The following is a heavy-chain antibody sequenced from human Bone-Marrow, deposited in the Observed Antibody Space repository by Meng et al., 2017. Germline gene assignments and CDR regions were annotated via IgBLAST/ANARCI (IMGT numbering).Heavy chain of an antibody. CDR2: INHSGST. CDR3: ARGGGYSSSWYPQYYYYYGMDV. J-gene: IGHJ6*02. Sequence: SKPLSPTGVVPGGSFSDSYWSWIRQPPGKGREGIGEINHSGSTNYNPSLESRATISVDTSQNNLSLKLCSVTAADSAVYYCARGGGYSSSWYPQYYYYYGMDVWGQGTTVTVSS. D-gene: IGHD6-13*01. V-gene: IGHV4-34*01. CDR1: GGSFSDSY.